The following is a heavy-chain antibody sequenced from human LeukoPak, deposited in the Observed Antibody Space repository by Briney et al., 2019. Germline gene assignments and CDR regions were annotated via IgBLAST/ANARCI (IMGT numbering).Heavy chain of an antibody. CDR1: GGSISSYY. J-gene: IGHJ4*02. CDR3: ARVYYDYVWGSYRSYYFDY. D-gene: IGHD3-16*02. V-gene: IGHV4-59*01. CDR2: IYYSGST. Sequence: PSETLSLTCTVSGGSISSYYWSWIRQPPGKGLEWIGYIYYSGSTNYNPSLKSRVTISVDTSKNQFSLKLSSVTAADTAVYYCARVYYDYVWGSYRSYYFDYWGQGTLVTVSS.